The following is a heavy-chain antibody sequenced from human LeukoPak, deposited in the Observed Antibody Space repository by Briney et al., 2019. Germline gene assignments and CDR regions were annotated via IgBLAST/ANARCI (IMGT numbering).Heavy chain of an antibody. V-gene: IGHV1-18*01. J-gene: IGHJ4*02. Sequence: ASVKVSCKASGYTFTSYGISWVRQAPGQGLEWMGWISAYNGNTNYAQKLQGRVTMTTDTSTSTAYMELRSLRSDDTAVYYCARNTYYYDSSGWAKLDYWGQGTLVTVSS. D-gene: IGHD3-22*01. CDR1: GYTFTSYG. CDR3: ARNTYYYDSSGWAKLDY. CDR2: ISAYNGNT.